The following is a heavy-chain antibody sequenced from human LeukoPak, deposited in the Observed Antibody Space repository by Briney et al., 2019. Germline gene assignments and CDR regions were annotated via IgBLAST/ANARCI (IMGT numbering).Heavy chain of an antibody. D-gene: IGHD3-22*01. CDR1: GYTFTSYG. V-gene: IGHV1-18*01. CDR3: ARDEARYSSGYYPNWFDP. J-gene: IGHJ5*02. Sequence: ASVKVSCKASGYTFTSYGISWVRQAPGQGLEWMGWISGYKGYTHYAHNLQGRVTMTTDTSTSTAYMELRSLRSDDTAVYYCARDEARYSSGYYPNWFDPWGQGTLVTVSS. CDR2: ISGYKGYT.